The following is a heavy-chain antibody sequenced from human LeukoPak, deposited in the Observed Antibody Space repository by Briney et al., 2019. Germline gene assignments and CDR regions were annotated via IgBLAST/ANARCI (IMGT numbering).Heavy chain of an antibody. CDR2: ISYDGGNK. CDR1: VFTFSSCA. J-gene: IGHJ4*02. V-gene: IGHV3-30*04. Sequence: AGSLRLSCAASVFTFSSCAMHWVRQAPGKGLEWVAVISYDGGNKYYADSVKGRFTISRDNSKNTLYLQMNSLRAEDTAVYYCAREHYNVLTGRGGYFDYWGQGTLVTVSS. D-gene: IGHD3-9*01. CDR3: AREHYNVLTGRGGYFDY.